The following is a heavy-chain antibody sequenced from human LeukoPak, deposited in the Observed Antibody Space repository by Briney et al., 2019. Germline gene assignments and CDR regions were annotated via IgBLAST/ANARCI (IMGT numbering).Heavy chain of an antibody. CDR2: MHPNSGGT. V-gene: IGHV1-2*02. Sequence: ASVKVSCKASGYTFTDYYMHWLRQAPGQGLDWMGWMHPNSGGTNYAQKFQGRVTMTRDTSISTAYMDLSSLRSDDTAVYYCARHTTIFGVAIIDIWGQGTMVTVSS. D-gene: IGHD3-3*01. CDR1: GYTFTDYY. J-gene: IGHJ3*02. CDR3: ARHTTIFGVAIIDI.